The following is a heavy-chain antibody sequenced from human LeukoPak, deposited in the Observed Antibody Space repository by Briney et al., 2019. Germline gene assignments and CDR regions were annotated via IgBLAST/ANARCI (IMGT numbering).Heavy chain of an antibody. CDR3: ARSRQYQLLGWFDP. CDR1: GGSISSSSYY. Sequence: KTSETLSLTCTVSGGSISSSSYYWGWIRQPPGKGLEWIGSIYYSGSTYYNPSLKSRVTISVDTSKNQSSLKLSSVTAADTAVYYCARSRQYQLLGWFDPWGQGTLVTVSS. V-gene: IGHV4-39*01. J-gene: IGHJ5*02. CDR2: IYYSGST. D-gene: IGHD2-2*01.